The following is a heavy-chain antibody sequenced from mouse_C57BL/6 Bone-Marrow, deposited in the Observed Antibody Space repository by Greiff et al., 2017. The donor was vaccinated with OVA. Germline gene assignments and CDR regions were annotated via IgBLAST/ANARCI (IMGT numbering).Heavy chain of an antibody. V-gene: IGHV1-55*01. D-gene: IGHD2-5*01. J-gene: IGHJ3*01. CDR3: ARDRGTYYSNYAWFAY. Sequence: VQLQQPGAELVKPGASVKMSCKASGYTFTSYWITWVKQRPGQGLEWIGDIYPGSGSTNYNEKFKSKATLTVDTSSSTAYMQLSSLTSEDSAVYYCARDRGTYYSNYAWFAYGGQGTLVTVSA. CDR1: GYTFTSYW. CDR2: IYPGSGST.